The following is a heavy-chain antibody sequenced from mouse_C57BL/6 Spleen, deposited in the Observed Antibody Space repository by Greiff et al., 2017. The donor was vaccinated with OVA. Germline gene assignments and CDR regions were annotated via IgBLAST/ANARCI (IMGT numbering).Heavy chain of an antibody. CDR1: GYTFTSYW. CDR3: TRGHYDYDVIIFDY. V-gene: IGHV1-5*01. J-gene: IGHJ2*01. D-gene: IGHD2-4*01. Sequence: VQLQQSGTVLARPGASVKMSCKTSGYTFTSYWMHWVKQRPGQGLEWIGAIYPGNSDTSYNQKFKGKAKLTAVTSASTAYMELSSLTNEDSAVYYCTRGHYDYDVIIFDYWGQGTTRTVSS. CDR2: IYPGNSDT.